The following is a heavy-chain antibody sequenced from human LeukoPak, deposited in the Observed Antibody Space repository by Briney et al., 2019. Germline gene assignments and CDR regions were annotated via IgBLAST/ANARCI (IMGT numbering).Heavy chain of an antibody. J-gene: IGHJ3*02. CDR2: TIPIFGTA. D-gene: IGHD4-23*01. CDR1: GGTFSSYA. CDR3: ARDRDRFTVVYAFDI. V-gene: IGHV1-69*05. Sequence: SVKVSCKASGGTFSSYAISWVRQAPGQGLEWMGVTIPIFGTANYAQKFQGRVTTTTDESTSTAYMELSSLRSEDTAVYYCARDRDRFTVVYAFDIWGQGTMVTVSS.